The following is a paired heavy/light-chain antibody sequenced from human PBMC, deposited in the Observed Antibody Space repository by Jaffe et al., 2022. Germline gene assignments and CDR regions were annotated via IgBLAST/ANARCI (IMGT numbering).Light chain of an antibody. Sequence: DVVMTQSPLSLPVTLGQPASISCRSSQSLVHSDGNTYLNWFLQRPGQSPRRLIFKVSNRDSGVPERFSGSGSGIDFTLKISRVEAEDVGVYFCMQATHWPFTFGPGTKVDIK. CDR1: QSLVHSDGNTY. CDR2: KVS. CDR3: MQATHWPFT. J-gene: IGKJ3*01. V-gene: IGKV2-30*02.
Heavy chain of an antibody. J-gene: IGHJ4*02. CDR3: GKGGGSGSGSDY. V-gene: IGHV3-7*01. Sequence: ELRLVESGGGLVQPGGSLRLSCAASGFTFSTHWMSWVRQTPGKGLEWVARIKEDGSEMSYVDSVKGRFTVSRDNAKNLVYLQVNSLRVEDTAVYYCGKGGGSGSGSDYWGQGTLVTVSS. CDR1: GFTFSTHW. D-gene: IGHD3-10*01. CDR2: IKEDGSEM.